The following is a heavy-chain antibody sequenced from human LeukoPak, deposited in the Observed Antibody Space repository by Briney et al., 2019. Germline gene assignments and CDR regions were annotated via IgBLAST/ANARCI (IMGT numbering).Heavy chain of an antibody. CDR3: AKALIGYCSGGSCLDLDY. CDR1: GFTFSSYG. Sequence: GGSLRLSCTGSGFTFSSYGMHWVRQAPGKGLEWVAVISYDGSNKYYADSVKGRFTISRDNSKNTLYLQMNSLRAEDTAVYYCAKALIGYCSGGSCLDLDYWGQGTLVTVSS. D-gene: IGHD2-15*01. CDR2: ISYDGSNK. J-gene: IGHJ4*02. V-gene: IGHV3-30*18.